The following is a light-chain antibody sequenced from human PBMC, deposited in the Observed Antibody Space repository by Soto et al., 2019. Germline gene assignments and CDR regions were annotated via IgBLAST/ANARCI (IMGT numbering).Light chain of an antibody. CDR2: DVT. CDR1: SSDVGGYNY. Sequence: QSALTQPASVSGSPGQSITISCTGTSSDVGGYNYVSWYQHHPGKAPKVIIYDVTNRPTGVSDRFSGSKSGNTASLTISGLQAEDEAEYFCTPYTPGGSLVVFGGGTKVTVL. J-gene: IGLJ2*01. CDR3: TPYTPGGSLVV. V-gene: IGLV2-14*03.